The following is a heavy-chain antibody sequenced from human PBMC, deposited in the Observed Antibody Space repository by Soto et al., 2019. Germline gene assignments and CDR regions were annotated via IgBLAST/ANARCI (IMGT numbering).Heavy chain of an antibody. CDR1: GYTFTSYG. D-gene: IGHD3-9*01. CDR2: ISAYNGNT. Sequence: ASVKVSCKASGYTFTSYGISWVRQAPGQGLEWMGWISAYNGNTNYAQKLQGRVIMTTDTSTSTAYMELRSLRSDDTAVYYCARDPPQYYDILTADYWGQGTLVTVSS. V-gene: IGHV1-18*01. J-gene: IGHJ4*02. CDR3: ARDPPQYYDILTADY.